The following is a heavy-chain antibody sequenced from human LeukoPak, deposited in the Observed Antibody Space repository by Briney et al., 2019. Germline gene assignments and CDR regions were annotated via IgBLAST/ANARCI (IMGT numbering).Heavy chain of an antibody. Sequence: SETLSLTCTVSGASISTNTYYWAWIRQPPGKGLEWITNIFYNGNTYYNPSLKSRVTISIDTSNNQFSLKLISVTAADMAVYYCARLNKPGWFDPWGQGTLVTVSS. CDR1: GASISTNTYY. J-gene: IGHJ5*02. D-gene: IGHD1-14*01. CDR2: IFYNGNT. V-gene: IGHV4-39*07. CDR3: ARLNKPGWFDP.